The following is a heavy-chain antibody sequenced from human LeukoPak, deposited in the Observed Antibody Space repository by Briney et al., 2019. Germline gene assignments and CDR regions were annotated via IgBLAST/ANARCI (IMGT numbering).Heavy chain of an antibody. D-gene: IGHD6-6*01. J-gene: IGHJ4*02. Sequence: PSETLSLTCTVSGGSISSSSYYWGWIRQPPGKGLEWIGSMYYSGDTYYNPSLKSRVTISVDTSKNQFSLKLTSLTAADTAVYYCAREGQQLVPPFDYWGQGTLVTVSS. CDR1: GGSISSSSYY. CDR2: MYYSGDT. CDR3: AREGQQLVPPFDY. V-gene: IGHV4-39*07.